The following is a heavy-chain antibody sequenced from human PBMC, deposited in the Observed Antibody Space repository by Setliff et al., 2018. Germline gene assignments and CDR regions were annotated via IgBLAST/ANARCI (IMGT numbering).Heavy chain of an antibody. Sequence: SETLSLTCSVSGGSISNYYWSWIRQPAGKGLEWIGRIYTSGSTNYNPSLKSRVSISVDTSKNQFSLKLSSVTAADTAVYYCARESRYYYGNLGTLDYWGQGTLVTVSS. CDR1: GGSISNYY. V-gene: IGHV4-4*07. D-gene: IGHD3-10*01. J-gene: IGHJ4*02. CDR2: IYTSGST. CDR3: ARESRYYYGNLGTLDY.